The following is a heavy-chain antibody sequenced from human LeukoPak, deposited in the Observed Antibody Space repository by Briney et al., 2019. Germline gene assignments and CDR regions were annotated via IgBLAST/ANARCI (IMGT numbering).Heavy chain of an antibody. CDR3: ARLSYSSGWPGDYFDY. CDR2: INQDGTEK. Sequence: PGGSLRLSCAASGFTFTTYWMSWVRQFPGKGLQWVANINQDGTEKYYVDSVKGRFTISRDNAKNSLHLQMNSLRAEDTAVYYCARLSYSSGWPGDYFDYWGQGTLVTVSS. J-gene: IGHJ4*02. CDR1: GFTFTTYW. D-gene: IGHD6-19*01. V-gene: IGHV3-7*01.